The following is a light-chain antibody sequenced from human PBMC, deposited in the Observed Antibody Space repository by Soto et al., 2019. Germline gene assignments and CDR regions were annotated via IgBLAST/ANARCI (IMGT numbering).Light chain of an antibody. CDR1: SSDVGGYNY. V-gene: IGLV2-14*01. J-gene: IGLJ2*01. CDR2: EVS. Sequence: QSALTQPASVSGSPGQSITISCTGTSSDVGGYNYVSWYRQHPGKAPKLMIYEVSNRPSGVSDRFSGSKSDNTASLTISGLRAEDEADYYCSSYRNSATLVEFGGGTKVTVL. CDR3: SSYRNSATLVE.